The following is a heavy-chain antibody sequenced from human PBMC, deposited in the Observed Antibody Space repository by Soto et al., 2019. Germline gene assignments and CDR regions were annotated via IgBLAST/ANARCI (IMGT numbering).Heavy chain of an antibody. CDR2: IYYSGST. J-gene: IGHJ4*02. CDR1: GGSINRSGYY. V-gene: IGHV4-31*11. Sequence: PSLPLSLTCAVSGGSINRSGYYWVCPRPHPGKGLEWIGYIYYSGSTYYNPSLKSRVTISIDTSKNQFSLRLSSVTAADTAVYDGPRAQTLFGVITVFDDWGQANLVTISS. CDR3: PRAQTLFGVITVFDD. D-gene: IGHD3-3*01.